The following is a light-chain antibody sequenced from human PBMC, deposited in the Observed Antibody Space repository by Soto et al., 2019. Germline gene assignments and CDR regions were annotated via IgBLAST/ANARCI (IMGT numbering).Light chain of an antibody. V-gene: IGLV1-40*01. J-gene: IGLJ2*01. CDR3: QSYDSSLSGAV. Sequence: QSVLTQPPSVSGAPGQRVTISCTGSRSNIGANYGVHWYRQLPGTAPKLLIYGNTNRPSGVPDRFSGSKSGTSASLVITGLQVEDEADYYCQSYDSSLSGAVFGGGTKLTVL. CDR1: RSNIGANYG. CDR2: GNT.